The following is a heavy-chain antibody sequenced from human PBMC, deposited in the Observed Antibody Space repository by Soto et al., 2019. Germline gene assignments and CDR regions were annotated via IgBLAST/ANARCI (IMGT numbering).Heavy chain of an antibody. CDR2: RYYRSKWDN. V-gene: IGHV6-1*01. CDR3: GREPRDFHRAFAY. Sequence: QTLSLTCAVSGDSVSSKSAAWYWIRQSPSRGLAWLGRRYYRSKWDNNSGVSVKSRITIKKHTSEIQLSLKLNSVTPXYKDVYYCGREPRDFHRAFAYRSQRTLVTMSS. J-gene: IGHJ4*02. CDR1: GDSVSSKSAA.